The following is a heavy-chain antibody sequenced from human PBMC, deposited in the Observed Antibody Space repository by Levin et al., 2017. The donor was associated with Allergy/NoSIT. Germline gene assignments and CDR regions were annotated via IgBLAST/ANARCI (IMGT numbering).Heavy chain of an antibody. CDR2: IYYSGST. Sequence: ESLKISCTVSCGSISSSSYYWGWIRQPPGKGLEWIGSIYYSGSTYYNPSLKSRVTISVDTSKNQFYLKLSSVTAADTAVYYGARLGGVFGVVIGQFDYWGQGTLVTVSS. V-gene: IGHV4-39*01. J-gene: IGHJ4*02. D-gene: IGHD3-3*01. CDR1: CGSISSSSYY. CDR3: ARLGGVFGVVIGQFDY.